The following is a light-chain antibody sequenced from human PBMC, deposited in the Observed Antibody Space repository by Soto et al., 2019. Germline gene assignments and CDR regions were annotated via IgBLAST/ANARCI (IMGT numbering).Light chain of an antibody. Sequence: DIQMPQSPSSLSASVGDRVTITCRASQSINNYLNWYQQKPGQAPKLLIYAASSLQSGVPSRFSGGGSASGTDFTLTIRSLQPEDFATYYCHQNYRTPFTFGQGTKLAIK. V-gene: IGKV1-39*01. J-gene: IGKJ2*01. CDR2: AAS. CDR3: HQNYRTPFT. CDR1: QSINNY.